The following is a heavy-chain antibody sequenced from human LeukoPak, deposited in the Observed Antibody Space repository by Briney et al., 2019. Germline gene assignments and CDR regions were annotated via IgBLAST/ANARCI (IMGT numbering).Heavy chain of an antibody. CDR2: ISSSSATI. J-gene: IGHJ5*02. Sequence: GGSLRLSCVAFGFTFNTYSMNWFRQAPGKGLEWISYISSSSATIYYADSVKGRLTISRDNAKNSLYLQMNSLRSEDTAVYYCARGRDLFDTWGQGTLVIVSS. CDR3: ARGRDLFDT. CDR1: GFTFNTYS. V-gene: IGHV3-48*04.